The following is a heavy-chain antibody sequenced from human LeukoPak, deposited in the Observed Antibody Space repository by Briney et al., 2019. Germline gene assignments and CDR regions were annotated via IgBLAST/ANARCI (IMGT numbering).Heavy chain of an antibody. CDR3: ARDGLAQMVDFDY. Sequence: EASVTVSCKASGYTFSGTGWYLYWLRQAPGQGLECMGWIYPNNGATAYAQKFQGRVAMTRDTSITTAYMELSRLRPDDTAVYYCARDGLAQMVDFDYWGQGTLVTVSS. CDR1: GYTFSGTGWY. J-gene: IGHJ4*02. D-gene: IGHD3-10*01. V-gene: IGHV1-2*02. CDR2: IYPNNGAT.